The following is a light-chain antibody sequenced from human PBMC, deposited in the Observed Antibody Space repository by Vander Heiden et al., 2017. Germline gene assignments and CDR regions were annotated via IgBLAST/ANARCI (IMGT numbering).Light chain of an antibody. V-gene: IGKV1-39*01. CDR3: QQSYTRPPT. J-gene: IGKJ3*01. CDR1: QRISTN. Sequence: DIQMTQSPSSLSASVGDRVTITCRASQRISTNLNWYQQKAGKAPKLLISAASTLQSGVPSRFSGSNSGTEFTLTISDLQPDDCATFYCQQSYTRPPTFGPETKVGIK. CDR2: AAS.